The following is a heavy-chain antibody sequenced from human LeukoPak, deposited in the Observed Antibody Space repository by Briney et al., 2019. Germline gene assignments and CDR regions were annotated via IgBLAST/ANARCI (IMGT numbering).Heavy chain of an antibody. Sequence: PGGSLRLSCAASGFTFSSYSMNWVRQAPGKGLEWVSSISSSSSYIYYADSVKGRFTISRDNAKNSLYLQMNSLRAEDTAVYCCARLAAQDAFDIWGQGTMVTVSS. D-gene: IGHD6-25*01. V-gene: IGHV3-21*01. CDR1: GFTFSSYS. CDR2: ISSSSSYI. CDR3: ARLAAQDAFDI. J-gene: IGHJ3*02.